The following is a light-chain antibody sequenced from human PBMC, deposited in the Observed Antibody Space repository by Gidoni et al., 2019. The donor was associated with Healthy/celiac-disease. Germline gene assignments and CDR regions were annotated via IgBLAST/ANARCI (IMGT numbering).Light chain of an antibody. Sequence: DIQRTQSPSTLSASVGDRVTITCRASQSISSWLAWYQQQPGKAPKLLIYKASSLESGVPSRFSGSGSGTEFTLTMSSLQSDDFATYYGQQYNSYPWTFGQGTKVEIK. CDR2: KAS. V-gene: IGKV1-5*03. J-gene: IGKJ1*01. CDR3: QQYNSYPWT. CDR1: QSISSW.